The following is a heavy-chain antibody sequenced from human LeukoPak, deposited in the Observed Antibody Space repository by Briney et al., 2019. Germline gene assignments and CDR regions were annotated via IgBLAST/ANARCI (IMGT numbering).Heavy chain of an antibody. D-gene: IGHD5-24*01. CDR1: GGSITGYY. CDR2: IYSGGST. CDR3: ATGRDADSARGYYDMDV. Sequence: SETLSLTCTVSGGSITGYYWTWIRQPAGKGLEWIGRIYSGGSTNYNPPLKSRVTVSVDTSKNQFFLKLSSVTAADTAVYYCATGRDADSARGYYDMDVWGQGTTVTVSS. J-gene: IGHJ6*02. V-gene: IGHV4-4*07.